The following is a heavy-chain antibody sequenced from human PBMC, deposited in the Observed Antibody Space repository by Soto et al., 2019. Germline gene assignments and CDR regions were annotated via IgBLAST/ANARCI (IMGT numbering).Heavy chain of an antibody. CDR2: ISSNGGTT. D-gene: IGHD1-7*01. CDR3: VRRVSGNYDY. Sequence: EVQLAESGGGMVQPGGSLIRSCVAGGFTFSSYDMHWVRQAPGKGLEYVSSISSNGGTTYYGNSVKGRFTISRDNSKNTLYLQMGSLRAEDMAVYYCVRRVSGNYDYWGQGTLVTVSS. CDR1: GFTFSSYD. J-gene: IGHJ4*02. V-gene: IGHV3-64*01.